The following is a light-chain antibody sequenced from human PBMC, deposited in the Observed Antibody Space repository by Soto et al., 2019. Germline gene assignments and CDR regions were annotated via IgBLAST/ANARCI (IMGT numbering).Light chain of an antibody. CDR1: QSISSY. V-gene: IGKV1-39*01. Sequence: DIQMTQSPSSLSASVGDRVTITCRASQSISSYLNWYQQKPGKAPKLLNYAASSLQSGVPSRFSGSGSGTDFTLTISSLQPEDFATYYCQQSYSTPPLTFGQGTRLEIK. CDR2: AAS. J-gene: IGKJ5*01. CDR3: QQSYSTPPLT.